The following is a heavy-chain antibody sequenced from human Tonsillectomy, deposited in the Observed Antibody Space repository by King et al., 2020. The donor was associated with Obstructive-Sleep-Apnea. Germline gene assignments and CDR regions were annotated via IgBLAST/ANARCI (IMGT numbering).Heavy chain of an antibody. CDR2: INHVGNT. J-gene: IGHJ4*02. Sequence: VQLQQWGARLLKPSETLSLTCAVSGGSFSGYSGSWIRQPPGKGLEWIGEINHVGNTNYNPSLKSRVTISVDTFKNQFSLRLTSVTAADTAVYFCARIPADYDVLTGYFRPFDYWGQGTLVTVSS. CDR3: ARIPADYDVLTGYFRPFDY. D-gene: IGHD3-9*01. CDR1: GGSFSGYS. V-gene: IGHV4-34*01.